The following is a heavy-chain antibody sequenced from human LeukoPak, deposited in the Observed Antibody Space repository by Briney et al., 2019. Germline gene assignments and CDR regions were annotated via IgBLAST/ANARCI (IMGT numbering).Heavy chain of an antibody. J-gene: IGHJ5*02. V-gene: IGHV3-53*01. CDR2: IYSGGGT. CDR1: GLTVSSNY. Sequence: GGSLRLSCAASGLTVSSNYMSWVRQAPGKGLEWVSVIYSGGGTYYADSVKGRFTISRDNSKNTLYLQMNSLRAEDTAVYYCAGQQLEYNWFDPWGQGTLVTVSS. CDR3: AGQQLEYNWFDP. D-gene: IGHD6-13*01.